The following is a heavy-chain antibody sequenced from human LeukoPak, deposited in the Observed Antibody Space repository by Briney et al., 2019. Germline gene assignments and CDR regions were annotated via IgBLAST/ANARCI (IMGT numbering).Heavy chain of an antibody. V-gene: IGHV4-61*02. CDR2: IYTSGST. CDR3: ARPRGEMVRGVVAFDI. D-gene: IGHD3-10*01. Sequence: PSETLSLTCTVSGGPISSGSYYWSWIRQPAGKGLEWIGRIYTSGSTNYNPSLKSRVTISVDTSKNQFSLKLSSVTAADTAVYYCARPRGEMVRGVVAFDIWGQGTMVTVSS. CDR1: GGPISSGSYY. J-gene: IGHJ3*02.